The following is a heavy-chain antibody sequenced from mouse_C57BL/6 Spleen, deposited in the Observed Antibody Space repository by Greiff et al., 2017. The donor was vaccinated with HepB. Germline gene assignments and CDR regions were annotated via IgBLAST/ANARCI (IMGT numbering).Heavy chain of an antibody. J-gene: IGHJ4*01. Sequence: DVKLVESGGGLVQPGESLKLSCESNEYEFPSHDMSWVRKTPEKRLELVAAINSDGGSTYYPDTMERRFIISRDNTKKTLYLQMSSLRSEDTALYYCAIYDYDGAMDYWGQGTSVTVSS. CDR1: EYEFPSHD. CDR3: AIYDYDGAMDY. D-gene: IGHD2-4*01. V-gene: IGHV5-2*01. CDR2: INSDGGST.